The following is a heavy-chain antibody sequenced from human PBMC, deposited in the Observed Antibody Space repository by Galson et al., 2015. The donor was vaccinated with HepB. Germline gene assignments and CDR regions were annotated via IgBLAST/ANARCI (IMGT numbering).Heavy chain of an antibody. CDR2: ISSSSSTK. CDR3: ARVEWEVGGVTYMDV. J-gene: IGHJ6*03. D-gene: IGHD1-26*01. CDR1: GFTFSSYS. Sequence: SLRLSCAASGFTFSSYSMNWVRQAPGKGLEWVSYISSSSSTKYFADSVKGRFSISRDNAKNSLYLQVSSLRAEDTAVYYCARVEWEVGGVTYMDVWGKGTTLTVSS. V-gene: IGHV3-48*04.